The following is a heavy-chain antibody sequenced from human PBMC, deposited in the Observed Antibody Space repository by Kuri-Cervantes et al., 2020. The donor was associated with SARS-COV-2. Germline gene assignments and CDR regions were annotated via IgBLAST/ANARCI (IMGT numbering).Heavy chain of an antibody. CDR1: GYTFTGYY. V-gene: IGHV1-2*02. CDR2: INPNSGGT. Sequence: ASVKVSCKASGYTFTGYYMHWVRQAPGQGLEWMGWINPNSGGTNYAQKFQGRVTMTRDTSISTAYMELSRLRSDDTAVYYCAKATNNYCSSTSCYQGGYFDLWGRGTLVTVSS. J-gene: IGHJ2*01. D-gene: IGHD2-2*01. CDR3: AKATNNYCSSTSCYQGGYFDL.